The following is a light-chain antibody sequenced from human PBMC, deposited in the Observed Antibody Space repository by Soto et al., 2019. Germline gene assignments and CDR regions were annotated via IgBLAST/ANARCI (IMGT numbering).Light chain of an antibody. CDR1: SSDVGGYNY. J-gene: IGLJ1*01. V-gene: IGLV2-14*01. CDR2: DVS. Sequence: QSALTLPASVSGSPGQSLTISCTGTSSDVGGYNYVSWYQQHPGKAPKLMIYDVSNRPSGVSNRFSGSKSGNTASLTISGLQAEDEADYYCSSYTSSSTQVFGTGTKVTVL. CDR3: SSYTSSSTQV.